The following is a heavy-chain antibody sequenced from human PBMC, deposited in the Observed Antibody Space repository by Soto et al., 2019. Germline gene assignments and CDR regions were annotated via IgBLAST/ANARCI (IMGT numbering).Heavy chain of an antibody. Sequence: QVQLVQSGAEVKEPGSSVKVSCKATGDLFNNYAFNWVRQAPGQGLEWMGRISPLFSTTNYAQKFQGRVTIVADELTTTVYLEVSNLEYEDTAMYYCAASSSVAAAGYFKFWGQGTLVTVST. CDR2: ISPLFSTT. V-gene: IGHV1-69*01. D-gene: IGHD6-13*01. CDR1: GDLFNNYA. CDR3: AASSSVAAAGYFKF. J-gene: IGHJ4*02.